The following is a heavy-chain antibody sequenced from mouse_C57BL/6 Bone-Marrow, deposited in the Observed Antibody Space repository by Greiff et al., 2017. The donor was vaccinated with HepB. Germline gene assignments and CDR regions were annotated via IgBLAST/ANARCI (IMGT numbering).Heavy chain of an antibody. CDR1: GFSLTSYG. Sequence: VKLMESGPGLVQPSQSLSITCTVSGFSLTSYGVHWVRQSPGKGLEWLGVIWSGGSTDYNAAFISRLSISKDNSKSQVFFKMNSLQADDTAIYYCARTPLRYYYAMDYWGQGTSVTVSS. J-gene: IGHJ4*01. CDR3: ARTPLRYYYAMDY. CDR2: IWSGGST. V-gene: IGHV2-2*01. D-gene: IGHD1-1*01.